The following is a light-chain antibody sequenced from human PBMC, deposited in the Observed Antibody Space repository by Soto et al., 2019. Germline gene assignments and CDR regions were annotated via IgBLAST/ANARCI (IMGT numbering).Light chain of an antibody. J-gene: IGKJ2*01. CDR1: QSVSSN. CDR3: QQYDEWPPSYT. Sequence: EIMMTQSPATLSVSPGERATLSCRASQSVSSNLAWYQQKPGQAPRLLIYGASTRATGIPARISGSGSGTEFTLTISSLQSEDFAVYYCQQYDEWPPSYTGGQGTKLEIK. CDR2: GAS. V-gene: IGKV3-15*01.